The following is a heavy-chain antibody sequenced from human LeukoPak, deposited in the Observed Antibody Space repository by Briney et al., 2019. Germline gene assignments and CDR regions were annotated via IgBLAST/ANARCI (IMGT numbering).Heavy chain of an antibody. V-gene: IGHV3-23*01. D-gene: IGHD5-24*01. J-gene: IGHJ4*02. CDR3: ATPAVEMATHTRGYFDY. CDR2: ISGSGGST. Sequence: GGSLRLSCAASGFTFSSYAMSWVRQAPGKGLEWVSAISGSGGSTYYADSVKGRFTISRDNSKNTLYLQMNSLRAEDTAVYYCATPAVEMATHTRGYFDYWGQGTLVTVSS. CDR1: GFTFSSYA.